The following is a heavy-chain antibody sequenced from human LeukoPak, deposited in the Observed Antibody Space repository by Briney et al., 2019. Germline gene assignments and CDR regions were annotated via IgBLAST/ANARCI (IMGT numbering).Heavy chain of an antibody. D-gene: IGHD2-21*01. J-gene: IGHJ4*02. V-gene: IGHV3-15*07. Sequence: GGSLRLSCAASGFTFSNAYMNWVRQAPGKGLEWVGRIKPKTDGETTEYAAPVKGRFSISRDDSKNMLYLQMNSLKTENTAVYYCITPLPYSAQGGQGTLVTVSS. CDR2: IKPKTDGETT. CDR1: GFTFSNAY. CDR3: ITPLPYSAQ.